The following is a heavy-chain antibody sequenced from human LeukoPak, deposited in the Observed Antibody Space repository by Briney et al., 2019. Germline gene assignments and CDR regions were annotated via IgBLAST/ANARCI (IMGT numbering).Heavy chain of an antibody. Sequence: SQTLSLTCTVSGGSISIGDYYWSWIRQPPGKGLEWIGYIYYSGSTYYNPSLKSRVTISVDTSKNQFSLKLSSVTAADTAVYYCARDTADILTAGAAFDIWGQGTMVTVSS. CDR2: IYYSGST. CDR1: GGSISIGDYY. CDR3: ARDTADILTAGAAFDI. D-gene: IGHD3-9*01. J-gene: IGHJ3*02. V-gene: IGHV4-30-4*01.